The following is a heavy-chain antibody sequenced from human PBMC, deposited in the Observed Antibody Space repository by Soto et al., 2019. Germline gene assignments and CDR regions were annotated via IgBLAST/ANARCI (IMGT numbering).Heavy chain of an antibody. D-gene: IGHD6-13*01. CDR3: ARDSSSWYYYYGMDV. CDR2: IYYSGST. Sequence: QVQLQESGPGLVKPSQTLSLTCTVSGGSISSGDYYWSWIRQPPGKGLEWIGYIYYSGSTYYNPSLKSRVTISVDTSKNQFSLQLSSVTAADTAVYYCARDSSSWYYYYGMDVWGQGTTVTVSS. V-gene: IGHV4-30-4*01. J-gene: IGHJ6*02. CDR1: GGSISSGDYY.